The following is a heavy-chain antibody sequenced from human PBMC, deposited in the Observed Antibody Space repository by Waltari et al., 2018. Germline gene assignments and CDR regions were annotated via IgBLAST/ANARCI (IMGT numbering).Heavy chain of an antibody. Sequence: QLQLQESGPGLVKPSETLSLTCTVSGGSISSSSYYWGWIRQPPGKGLEWIGSFYYSWSAYYNPSLKSRVTISVDTSKNQFSLKVSSVTAADTAVYYCARHPYGDVAFDIWGQGTMVTVSS. CDR1: GGSISSSSYY. CDR2: FYYSWSA. CDR3: ARHPYGDVAFDI. J-gene: IGHJ3*02. V-gene: IGHV4-39*01. D-gene: IGHD4-17*01.